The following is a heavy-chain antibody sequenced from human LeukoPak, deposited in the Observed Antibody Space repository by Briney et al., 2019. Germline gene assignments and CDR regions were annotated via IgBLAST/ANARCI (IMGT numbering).Heavy chain of an antibody. Sequence: PSETLSLTCTVSGVSISRSGYQWGWIRQPPGKGLEWIGNIYYSGSTYYNPSLKSRVTISVDTSKNQFSLKLSSVTAADTAVYYCARDRGDYDSSGYYGYFDYWGQGALVTVSS. CDR2: IYYSGST. CDR1: GVSISRSGYQ. CDR3: ARDRGDYDSSGYYGYFDY. D-gene: IGHD3-22*01. V-gene: IGHV4-39*02. J-gene: IGHJ4*02.